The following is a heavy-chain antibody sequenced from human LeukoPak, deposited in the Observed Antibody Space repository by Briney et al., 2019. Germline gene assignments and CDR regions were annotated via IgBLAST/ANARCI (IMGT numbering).Heavy chain of an antibody. CDR2: ISGYNGNT. CDR3: ARSGRGTYYYFDL. V-gene: IGHV1-18*01. CDR1: SYSFNRYG. D-gene: IGHD5-12*01. Sequence: ASVKVSCKASSYSFNRYGISWVRQAPGQGLEWMGWISGYNGNTNYAQKFLGRVSMTADTSTSTAYMELRSLTSDDTVVYYCARSGRGTYYYFDLWGQGTLVTVSS. J-gene: IGHJ4*02.